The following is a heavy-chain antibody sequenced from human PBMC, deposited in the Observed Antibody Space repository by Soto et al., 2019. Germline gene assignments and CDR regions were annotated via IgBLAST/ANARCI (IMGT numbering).Heavy chain of an antibody. D-gene: IGHD3-3*01. Sequence: ASVKVSCKASGYTFTSYGISWVRQAPGQGLEWMGWIRAYNGNTNYAQKLQGRVTMTTDTSTSTAYMELRSLRSDDTAVYYCARDAYYDFWSGPITDTEYYYYGMDVWGQGTTVTVSS. CDR1: GYTFTSYG. CDR2: IRAYNGNT. CDR3: ARDAYYDFWSGPITDTEYYYYGMDV. V-gene: IGHV1-18*01. J-gene: IGHJ6*02.